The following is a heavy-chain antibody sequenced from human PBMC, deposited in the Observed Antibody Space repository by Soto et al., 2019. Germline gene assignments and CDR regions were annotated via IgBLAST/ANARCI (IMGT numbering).Heavy chain of an antibody. CDR1: GGSVSSGSYY. CDR3: AREVTTGYYDFWSGWTSYGMDV. D-gene: IGHD3-3*01. J-gene: IGHJ6*02. CDR2: IYYSGST. V-gene: IGHV4-61*01. Sequence: QVQLQESGPGLVKPSETLSLTCTVSGGSVSSGSYYWSWIRQPPGKGLEWIGYIYYSGSTNYNPSLKSRVTISVDTSKNQFSLKLSSVTAADTAVYYCAREVTTGYYDFWSGWTSYGMDVWGQGTTVTVSS.